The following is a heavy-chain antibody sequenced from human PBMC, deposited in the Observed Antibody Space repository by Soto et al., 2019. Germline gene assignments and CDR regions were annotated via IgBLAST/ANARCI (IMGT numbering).Heavy chain of an antibody. D-gene: IGHD3-16*02. V-gene: IGHV3-7*01. CDR3: ARLRSGY. CDR2: IKQDGSEK. Sequence: EVQLVESGGGLVQPGGSLRLSCAASGFTFSEHWMNWVRQAPGKGLEWVANIKQDGSEKHYVDSVKGRFTISRDNAKNSLYLQMNSVRVEDTAVYYWARLRSGYWGQGTLVTVSS. J-gene: IGHJ4*02. CDR1: GFTFSEHW.